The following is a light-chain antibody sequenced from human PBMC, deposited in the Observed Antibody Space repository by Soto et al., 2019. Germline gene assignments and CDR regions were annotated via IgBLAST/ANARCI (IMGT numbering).Light chain of an antibody. V-gene: IGLV1-40*01. CDR1: TSNIGADYD. CDR2: GSS. J-gene: IGLJ1*01. CDR3: QSYDSSVINQV. Sequence: QSVLTQPPSVSGAPGQRVTISCTGSTSNIGADYDVHWYQQLPGTAPKLLIYGSSDRPSGVPDRFSGSKSGTSASLAITGLQDEDEADYYCQSYDSSVINQVFGSGNTVTVL.